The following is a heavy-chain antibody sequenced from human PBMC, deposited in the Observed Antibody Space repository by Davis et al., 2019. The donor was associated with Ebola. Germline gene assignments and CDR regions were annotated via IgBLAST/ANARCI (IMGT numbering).Heavy chain of an antibody. CDR3: ARDRYITIGATPFDY. V-gene: IGHV3-30*02. J-gene: IGHJ4*02. CDR2: IRDHGSDE. D-gene: IGHD1-26*01. CDR1: GFTFSSYG. Sequence: PWGSLRLSCATSGFTFSSYGIHWVRQAPGKGLEWVTFIRDHGSDERYADSVKGRFTISRDNSKNTLYLQMNSLRAEDTSVYYCARDRYITIGATPFDYWGQGILVIVSS.